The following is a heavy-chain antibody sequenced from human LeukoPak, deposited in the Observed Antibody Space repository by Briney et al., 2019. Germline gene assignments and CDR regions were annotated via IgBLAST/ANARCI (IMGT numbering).Heavy chain of an antibody. V-gene: IGHV3-53*01. D-gene: IGHD3-22*01. CDR2: TYTRGNS. Sequence: GGSLRLSCAASGFDVSSHHMVWVRQAPGKGLEWVSVTYTRGNSYYTDSVKGRFIISRDTSKNTMDLQMNSLRPEDSALYFCARGGRGSAAVVAPRSFDIWGQGTVVAVSS. CDR3: ARGGRGSAAVVAPRSFDI. CDR1: GFDVSSHH. J-gene: IGHJ3*02.